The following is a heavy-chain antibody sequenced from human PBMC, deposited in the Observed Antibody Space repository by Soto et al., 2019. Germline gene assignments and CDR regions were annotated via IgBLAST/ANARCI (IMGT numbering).Heavy chain of an antibody. CDR2: ISSDGSST. CDR3: AREYYGVLAGYYNDY. CDR1: GFSFRSSW. D-gene: IGHD3-9*01. V-gene: IGHV3-74*01. J-gene: IGHJ4*02. Sequence: GGSLRLSCAASGFSFRSSWMHWVRQAPGKGLVWVARISSDGSSTTYADSANGRFTISRDNAANTLYLQMSSLRAEDTAVYYCAREYYGVLAGYYNDYWGQGTLVTVSS.